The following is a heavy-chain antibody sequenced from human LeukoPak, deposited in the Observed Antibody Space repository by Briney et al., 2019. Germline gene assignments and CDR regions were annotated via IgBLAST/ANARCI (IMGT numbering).Heavy chain of an antibody. D-gene: IGHD3-10*02. CDR1: GGTFSSYA. CDR2: SYPKTGAA. J-gene: IGHJ4*02. Sequence: ASVKVSCKASGGTFSSYAISWVRQAPGQGLQWMGWSYPKTGAALSAQRFQGRLTMTRDMSIATAYMELGGLTSDDTAIYYCASLAIHFGVRGFDYWGQGTLVTVSS. V-gene: IGHV1-2*02. CDR3: ASLAIHFGVRGFDY.